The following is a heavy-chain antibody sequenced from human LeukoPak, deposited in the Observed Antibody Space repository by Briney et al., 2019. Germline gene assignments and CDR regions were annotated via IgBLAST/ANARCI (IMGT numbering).Heavy chain of an antibody. CDR3: ARTKVTYDGGFDY. D-gene: IGHD1-1*01. CDR1: GFTFSSYT. Sequence: GGSLRLSCAASGFTFSSYTMNWVRQAPGKGLEWVSSIYSTGSHIYYADSMKGRFTVSRDNAKNSLYLQMNSLRVEDTAVYYCARTKVTYDGGFDYWGQGTLVTVSS. CDR2: IYSTGSHI. J-gene: IGHJ4*02. V-gene: IGHV3-21*01.